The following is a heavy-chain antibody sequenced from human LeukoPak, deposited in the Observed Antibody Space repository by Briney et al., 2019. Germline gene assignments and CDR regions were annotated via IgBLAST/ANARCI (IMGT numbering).Heavy chain of an antibody. CDR3: TTASNKYYDFWSGYYKNYYYYIDV. Sequence: GGSLRLSCAASGFTFSNAWMSWVRQAPGKGLEWVGRIKSKTDGGTTDYAAPVKGRFTISRDDSKNALYLQMNSLKTEDTAVYYCTTASNKYYDFWSGYYKNYYYYIDVWGKWTTVTVSS. CDR2: IKSKTDGGTT. V-gene: IGHV3-15*01. D-gene: IGHD3-3*01. J-gene: IGHJ6*03. CDR1: GFTFSNAW.